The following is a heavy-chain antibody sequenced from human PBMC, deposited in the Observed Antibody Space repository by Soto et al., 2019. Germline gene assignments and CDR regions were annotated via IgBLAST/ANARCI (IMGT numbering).Heavy chain of an antibody. D-gene: IGHD3-10*01. V-gene: IGHV3-23*01. CDR1: GFTFSSYA. CDR3: AIASGDRYYYYYGMDV. CDR2: ISGSGGST. J-gene: IGHJ6*02. Sequence: EVQLLESGGGLVQPGGSLRLSCAASGFTFSSYAMSWVRQAPGKGLEWVSAISGSGGSTYYADSVKGRFTISRDNPKNTLYLQMNSLRAEDTTVYYCAIASGDRYYYYYGMDVWGQGTTVTVSS.